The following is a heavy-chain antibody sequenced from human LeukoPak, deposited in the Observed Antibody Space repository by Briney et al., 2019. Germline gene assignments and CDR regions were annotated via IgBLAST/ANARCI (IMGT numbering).Heavy chain of an antibody. CDR2: ISDSADTI. CDR1: GFTFSDSY. V-gene: IGHV3-11*01. Sequence: GGSLRLSCAASGFTFSDSYMSWIRQVPGKGLEWISYISDSADTIYYADSVKGRFTISRDNAKNSLYLQMNSLRAEDTAVYYCAREAGDWGEGYFDYWGQGTLVTVSS. J-gene: IGHJ4*02. CDR3: AREAGDWGEGYFDY. D-gene: IGHD3-16*01.